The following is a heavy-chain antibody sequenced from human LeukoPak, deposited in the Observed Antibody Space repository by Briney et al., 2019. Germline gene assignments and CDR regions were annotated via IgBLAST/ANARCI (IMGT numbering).Heavy chain of an antibody. J-gene: IGHJ6*02. D-gene: IGHD3-10*01. CDR3: AKETGAGGMDV. CDR1: GFTFSNAW. CDR2: ISSSGSTI. Sequence: GGSLRLSCAASGFTFSNAWMSWVRQAPGKGLEWVSCISSSGSTIYYADSVKGWFTISRDNSKNTLYLQMNSLRAEDTAVYYCAKETGAGGMDVWGQGTTVTVSS. V-gene: IGHV3-23*01.